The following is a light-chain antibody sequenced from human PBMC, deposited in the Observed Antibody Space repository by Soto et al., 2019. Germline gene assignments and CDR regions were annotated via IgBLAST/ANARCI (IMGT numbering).Light chain of an antibody. J-gene: IGLJ3*02. CDR1: SSDVGGYNY. V-gene: IGLV2-11*01. CDR2: DVS. CDR3: CSYATSRWV. Sequence: QSALTQPRSVSGSPGQSVTISCTGTSSDVGGYNYVSWYQQHPGKAPKLMIYDVSQRPSGVPGRFSGSKSGNTASLTISGLQAEDEADYYCCSYATSRWVFGGGTKLTVL.